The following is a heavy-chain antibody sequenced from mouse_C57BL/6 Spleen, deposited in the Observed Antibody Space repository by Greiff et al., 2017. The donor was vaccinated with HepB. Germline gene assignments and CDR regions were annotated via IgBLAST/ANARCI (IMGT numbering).Heavy chain of an antibody. J-gene: IGHJ3*01. V-gene: IGHV3-6*01. CDR1: GYSITSGYY. CDR2: ISYDGSN. Sequence: EVQLQESGPGLVKPSQSLSLTCSVTGYSITSGYYWNWIRQFPGNKLEWMGYISYDGSNNYNPSLKNRISITRDTSKNQFFLKLNSVTTEDTATYYCARDSNYEGFAYWGQRTLVTVSA. CDR3: ARDSNYEGFAY. D-gene: IGHD2-5*01.